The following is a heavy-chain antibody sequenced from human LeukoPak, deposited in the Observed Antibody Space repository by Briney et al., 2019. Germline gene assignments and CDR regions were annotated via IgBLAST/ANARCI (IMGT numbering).Heavy chain of an antibody. D-gene: IGHD3-22*01. J-gene: IGHJ4*02. CDR1: GYTFTSYD. Sequence: EASVKVSCKASGYTFTSYDINWVRQATGQGLEWMGWINPNTGDTLYAQKFQGRVAMTRDTSISTAYMELSRLRSDDTAVYYCARGAYYYDSSGPLDYWGQGTLVTVSS. CDR2: INPNTGDT. CDR3: ARGAYYYDSSGPLDY. V-gene: IGHV1-2*02.